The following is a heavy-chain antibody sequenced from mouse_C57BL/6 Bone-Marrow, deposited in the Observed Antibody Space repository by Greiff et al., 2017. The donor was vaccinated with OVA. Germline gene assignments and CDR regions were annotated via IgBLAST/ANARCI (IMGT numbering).Heavy chain of an antibody. J-gene: IGHJ4*01. CDR1: GYTFTSYW. CDR2: IDPSDSYT. Sequence: QVQLQQPGAELVRPGTSVKLSCKASGYTFTSYWMHWVKQRPGQGLEWIGVIDPSDSYTYYNQKFKGKATLTVDTSSSSAYMQLSSLTSEDSAVSYCSRPLSHAMDYWGQGTSVTVSS. D-gene: IGHD6-5*01. V-gene: IGHV1-59*01. CDR3: SRPLSHAMDY.